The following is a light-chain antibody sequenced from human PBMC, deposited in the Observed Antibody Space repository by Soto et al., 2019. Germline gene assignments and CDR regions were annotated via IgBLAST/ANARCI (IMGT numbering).Light chain of an antibody. CDR2: EVT. CDR1: SGDVGSYNL. J-gene: IGLJ1*01. V-gene: IGLV2-23*02. CDR3: CSYAGNSEV. Sequence: QSVLTQPASVSGSPGQSITIPCTGTSGDVGSYNLVSWYQQHPGKAPKLLIYEVTERPSGASNRFSGSKSGNTASLTISGLQPDDEADYYCCSYAGNSEVFGTGTKVTVL.